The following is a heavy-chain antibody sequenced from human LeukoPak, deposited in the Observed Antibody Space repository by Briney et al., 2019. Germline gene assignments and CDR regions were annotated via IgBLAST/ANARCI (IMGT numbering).Heavy chain of an antibody. Sequence: ASVKVSYKASGYTFTSYYMHWVRQAPGQGLEWMGIINPSGGSTSYAQKFQGRVTTTRDMSTSRVYMELSSLRSANTAVYYCARDPKDDTSGYYYFDYWGQGTLVTVSS. J-gene: IGHJ4*02. D-gene: IGHD3-22*01. CDR3: ARDPKDDTSGYYYFDY. CDR2: INPSGGST. CDR1: GYTFTSYY. V-gene: IGHV1-46*01.